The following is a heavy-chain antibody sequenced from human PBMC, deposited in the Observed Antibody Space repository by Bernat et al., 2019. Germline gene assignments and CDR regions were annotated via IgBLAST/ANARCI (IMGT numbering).Heavy chain of an antibody. CDR3: ARVGYSSSSFDY. CDR2: INQDGGEK. J-gene: IGHJ4*02. D-gene: IGHD6-13*01. CDR1: GFTFSRYW. V-gene: IGHV3-7*01. Sequence: DVKLVESGGGLVQPGGSLRLSCAASGFTFSRYWMSWVRQAPGKGLEWVANINQDGGEKIYVDSVEGRYTISRDNAKNSLYRQIHGLRAEDAADYYCARVGYSSSSFDYWGQGTLVTVSS.